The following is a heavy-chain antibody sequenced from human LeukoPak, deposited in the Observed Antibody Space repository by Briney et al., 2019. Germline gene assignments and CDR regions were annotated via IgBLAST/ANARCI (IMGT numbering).Heavy chain of an antibody. Sequence: GESLRISCKGSGYRFSKYWISWVRQMPGKGLEWMGRIDPGDSFTKYRPSLEGRVTISADKSLSTVYLQWSSLKASDTAIYYCARDGRGVSSWVPHWGQGTLVTVSS. CDR1: GYRFSKYW. CDR2: IDPGDSFT. J-gene: IGHJ4*02. CDR3: ARDGRGVSSWVPH. D-gene: IGHD2-8*02. V-gene: IGHV5-10-1*01.